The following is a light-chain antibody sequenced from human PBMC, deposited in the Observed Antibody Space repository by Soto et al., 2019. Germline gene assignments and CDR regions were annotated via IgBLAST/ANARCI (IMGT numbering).Light chain of an antibody. J-gene: IGLJ1*01. CDR3: SSYVSTSTRV. CDR1: SSDVGGYHY. V-gene: IGLV2-14*01. Sequence: QSVLTQPASVSGSPGQSITISCTGTSSDVGGYHYVSWYQQHPGKAPKLMIYEVSNRASGVSNRFSGSKSGYTASLTISGLQAEDEADYYCSSYVSTSTRVFGTGTKLTVL. CDR2: EVS.